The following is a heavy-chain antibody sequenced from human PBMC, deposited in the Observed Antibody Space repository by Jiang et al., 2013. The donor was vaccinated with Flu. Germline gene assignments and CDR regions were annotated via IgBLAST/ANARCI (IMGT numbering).Heavy chain of an antibody. CDR2: INAGNGNT. CDR3: ARDPSYYYDSSGYYPHYYYYVWTS. CDR1: GYTFTSYA. Sequence: SGAEVKKPGASVKVSCKASGYTFTSYAMHWVRQAPGQRLEWMGWINAGNGNTKYSQKFQGRVTITRDTSASTAYMELSSLRSEDTAVYYCARDPSYYYDSSGYYPHYYYYVWTSGQRDTVTVSS. V-gene: IGHV1-3*01. J-gene: IGHJ6*04. D-gene: IGHD3-22*01.